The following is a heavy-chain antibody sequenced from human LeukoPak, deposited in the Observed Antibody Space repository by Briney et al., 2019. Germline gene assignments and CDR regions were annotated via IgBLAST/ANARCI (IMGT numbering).Heavy chain of an antibody. D-gene: IGHD2-21*01. CDR1: GGSISDYY. CDR3: ASHWLEATKTYSYWFDP. V-gene: IGHV4-4*09. J-gene: IGHJ5*02. CDR2: IYRGGTI. Sequence: SETLSLTCSVSGGSISDYYWSWIRLPPGKGLEWIGYIYRGGTINYNPSLKSRVTMLLDTSKNQISLMLNSVTAADTAVYYCASHWLEATKTYSYWFDPWGQGTPVTVSS.